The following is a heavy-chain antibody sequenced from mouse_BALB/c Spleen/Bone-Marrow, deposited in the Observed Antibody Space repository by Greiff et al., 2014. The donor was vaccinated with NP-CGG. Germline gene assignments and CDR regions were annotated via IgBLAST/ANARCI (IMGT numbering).Heavy chain of an antibody. CDR3: ARRESYYWYFDV. CDR2: IDPYNGAT. CDR1: GYAFTSYN. V-gene: IGHV1S135*01. Sequence: EVQLQQSGPELVKPGASVKVSCKASGYAFTSYNMYWVKQSHGKSLEWIGYIDPYNGATSYNQKFKGKATLTVDKSSSTAYMHLSSLTSEDSAVYYCARRESYYWYFDVWGAGTTVTVSS. D-gene: IGHD3-3*01. J-gene: IGHJ1*01.